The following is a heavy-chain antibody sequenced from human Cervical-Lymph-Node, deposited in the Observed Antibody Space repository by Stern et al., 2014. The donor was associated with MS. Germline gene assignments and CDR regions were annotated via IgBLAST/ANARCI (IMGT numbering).Heavy chain of an antibody. CDR1: GYTFTDYY. V-gene: IGHV1-2*02. CDR2: ISPKNGDT. J-gene: IGHJ6*02. CDR3: AENMDV. Sequence: GQLVESGAEVKKPGASGTVSCKPSGYTFTDYYIHWLRQAPGQGPEWMGRISPKNGDTHYAPRFQGRVTMTRDTSISLVYLEVTRLRFDDTAVYYCAENMDVWGQGTTVTVSS.